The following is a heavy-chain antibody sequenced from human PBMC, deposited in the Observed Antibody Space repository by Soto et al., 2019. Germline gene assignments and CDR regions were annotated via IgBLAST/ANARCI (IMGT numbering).Heavy chain of an antibody. CDR1: GFTFSSYW. D-gene: IGHD6-19*01. J-gene: IGHJ3*02. CDR3: ARVMIAVADNAGAFDI. CDR2: IKQDGSEK. Sequence: PGGSLRLSCAASGFTFSSYWMSWVRQAPGKGLEWVANIKQDGSEKYYVDSVKGRFTISRDNAKNSLYLQMNSLRAEDTAVYYCARVMIAVADNAGAFDIWGQGTMVTVSS. V-gene: IGHV3-7*01.